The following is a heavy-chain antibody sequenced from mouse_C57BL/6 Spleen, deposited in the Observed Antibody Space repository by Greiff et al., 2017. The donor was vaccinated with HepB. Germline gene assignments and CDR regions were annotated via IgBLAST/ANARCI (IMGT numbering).Heavy chain of an antibody. CDR3: SRGITTVVGTDY. CDR2: IYPGSGNT. CDR1: GYSFTSYY. D-gene: IGHD1-1*01. V-gene: IGHV1-66*01. Sequence: QVQLQQSGPELVKPGASVKISCKASGYSFTSYYIHWVKQRPGQGLEWIGWIYPGSGNTQYNEKFKGKATLTADTSSSTAYMQLSSLTSEDSAVDYGSRGITTVVGTDYWGQGTTLTVSS. J-gene: IGHJ2*01.